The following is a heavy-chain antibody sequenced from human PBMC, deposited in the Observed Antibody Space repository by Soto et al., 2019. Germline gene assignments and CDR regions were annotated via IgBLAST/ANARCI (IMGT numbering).Heavy chain of an antibody. J-gene: IGHJ4*02. CDR2: IYYSGST. D-gene: IGHD5-18*01. CDR1: GGSISSYY. Sequence: VQLQESGPGLVKPSETLSLTCTVSGGSISSYYWSWIRQPPGKGLEWIGYIYYSGSTNYNPSLKRXXTXSXXTSKNQFSLKLSSVTAADTAVYYCAREDTAMVLGYWGQGTLVTVSS. V-gene: IGHV4-59*01. CDR3: AREDTAMVLGY.